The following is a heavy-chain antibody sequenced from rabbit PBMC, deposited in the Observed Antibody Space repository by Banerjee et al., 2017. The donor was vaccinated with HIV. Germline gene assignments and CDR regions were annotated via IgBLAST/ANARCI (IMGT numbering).Heavy chain of an antibody. V-gene: IGHV1S45*01. CDR2: IGTGSSGIT. J-gene: IGHJ6*01. CDR3: ARSNTYYGMDL. CDR1: GFSFSSSYW. Sequence: EESGGGLVQPEGSLTLTCKASGFSFSSSYWICWVRQAPGKGLEWIACIGTGSSGITYYASWAKGRFTISKTSSTTVTLQMTSLTAADTATYFCARSNTYYGMDLWGPGTLVTVS.